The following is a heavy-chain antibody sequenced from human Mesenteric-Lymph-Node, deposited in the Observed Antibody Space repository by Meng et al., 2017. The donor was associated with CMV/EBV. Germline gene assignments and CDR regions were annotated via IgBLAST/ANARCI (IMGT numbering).Heavy chain of an antibody. Sequence: GGSLRLSCVASGFTFSSYSMNWVRQAPGKGLEWVSSISSSSTYIFYADSVKGRFTISRDNAENSLYLQMNSLRAEDTAVYYCAKGVLDYWGQGTLVTVSP. CDR3: AKGVLDY. CDR1: GFTFSSYS. V-gene: IGHV3-21*01. J-gene: IGHJ4*02. CDR2: ISSSSTYI.